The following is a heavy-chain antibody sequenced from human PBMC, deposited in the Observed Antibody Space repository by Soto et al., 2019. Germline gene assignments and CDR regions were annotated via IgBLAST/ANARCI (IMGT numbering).Heavy chain of an antibody. CDR1: GGTFSSYA. V-gene: IGHV1-69*06. Sequence: SVKVSFKASGGTFSSYAISWVRQAPGQGLEWMGGIIPIFGTANYAQKFQGRVTITADKSTSTAYMELSSLRSEDTAVYYCARDEDIVVVPAARDVYYYYGMDVWGQGTTVTVSS. J-gene: IGHJ6*02. D-gene: IGHD2-2*01. CDR3: ARDEDIVVVPAARDVYYYYGMDV. CDR2: IIPIFGTA.